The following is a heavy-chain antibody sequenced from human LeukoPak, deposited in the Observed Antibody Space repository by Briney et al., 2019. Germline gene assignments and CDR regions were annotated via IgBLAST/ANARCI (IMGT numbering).Heavy chain of an antibody. V-gene: IGHV4-61*01. CDR2: IYYSGST. Sequence: PSETLSLTCTVSGGSISSSSYYWGWIRQPPGKGLEWIGYIYYSGSTNYNPSLKSRVTISVDTSKNQFSLKLSSVTAADTAVYYCAREYFAGTNNWFDPWGQGTLVTVSS. CDR1: GGSISSSSYY. J-gene: IGHJ5*02. CDR3: AREYFAGTNNWFDP. D-gene: IGHD1/OR15-1a*01.